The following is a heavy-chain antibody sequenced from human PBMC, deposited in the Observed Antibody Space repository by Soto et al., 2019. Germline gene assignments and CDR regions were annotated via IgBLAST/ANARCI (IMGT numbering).Heavy chain of an antibody. CDR3: AINRYGDYAGLFDY. J-gene: IGHJ4*02. D-gene: IGHD4-17*01. Sequence: QVQLQQWGAGLLKPSETLSLTCAVYGGSFSGYYWSWIRQPPGKGLEWNGEINHSGSTNYNPSLKSRVTISVDTSKNQFSLKLSSVTAADTAVYYCAINRYGDYAGLFDYWGQGTLVTVSS. CDR2: INHSGST. CDR1: GGSFSGYY. V-gene: IGHV4-34*01.